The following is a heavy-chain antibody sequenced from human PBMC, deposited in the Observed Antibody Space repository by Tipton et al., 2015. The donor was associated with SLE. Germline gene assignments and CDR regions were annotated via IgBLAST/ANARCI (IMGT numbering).Heavy chain of an antibody. V-gene: IGHV4-4*07. CDR1: GGSISSYY. CDR2: IYTSGSI. J-gene: IGHJ4*02. Sequence: TLSLTCTVSGGSISSYYWSWIRQPAGKGLEWIGRIYTSGSINYNPSLKSRVTMSVDTSKNRFSLKLSSVTAADTAVYYCARSAIFGVIMGGYFDYWGQGTLVTVSS. CDR3: ARSAIFGVIMGGYFDY. D-gene: IGHD3-3*01.